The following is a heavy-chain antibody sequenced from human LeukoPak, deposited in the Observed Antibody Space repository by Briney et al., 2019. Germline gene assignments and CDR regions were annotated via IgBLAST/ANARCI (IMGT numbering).Heavy chain of an antibody. D-gene: IGHD5-18*01. CDR3: ARVIGGYSYGFDY. V-gene: IGHV4-39*07. CDR2: IYYSGST. Sequence: PSETLSLTCTVSGGSISGSSYYWGWIRQPPGKGLEWIGSIYYSGSTNYNPSLKSRVTISVDTSKNQFSLKLSSVTAADTAVYYCARVIGGYSYGFDYWGQGTLVTVSS. J-gene: IGHJ4*02. CDR1: GGSISGSSYY.